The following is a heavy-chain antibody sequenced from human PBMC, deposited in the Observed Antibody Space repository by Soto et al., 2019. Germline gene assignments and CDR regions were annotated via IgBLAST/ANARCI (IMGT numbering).Heavy chain of an antibody. V-gene: IGHV1-18*01. CDR1: GYAFTTYG. CDR2: ISAHNGNT. Sequence: QVHLVQSGAEVKKPGASVKVSCQGSGYAFTTYGITWVRQAPGQGLEGMGWISAHNGNTNSEQKLQGRVTVTRDTSTSTAYMELRSLRYDDTAVYYCARGRYGDYWGQGALVTVSS. CDR3: ARGRYGDY. D-gene: IGHD1-1*01. J-gene: IGHJ4*02.